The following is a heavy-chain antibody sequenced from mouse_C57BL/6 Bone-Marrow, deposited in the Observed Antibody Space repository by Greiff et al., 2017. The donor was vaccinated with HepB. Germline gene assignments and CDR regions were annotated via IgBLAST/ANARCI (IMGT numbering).Heavy chain of an antibody. Sequence: VQLVESGPGLVQPSQSLSITCTVSGFSLTSYGVHWVRQSPGKGLEWLGVIWRGGSTDYNASLMSRLSITKDNSKSQVFFKMNSLQADDTAIYYCAKITTVVATDWYFDVWGTGTTVTVSS. J-gene: IGHJ1*03. CDR2: IWRGGST. CDR3: AKITTVVATDWYFDV. CDR1: GFSLTSYG. D-gene: IGHD1-1*01. V-gene: IGHV2-5*01.